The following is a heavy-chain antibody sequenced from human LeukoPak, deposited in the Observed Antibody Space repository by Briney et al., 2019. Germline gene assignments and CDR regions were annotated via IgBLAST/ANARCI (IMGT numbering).Heavy chain of an antibody. Sequence: GASVKVSCKASGYTFTSYDINWVRQAPGQGLEWMGWISAYTGNTNYAQKLQGRVTMTTDTSTSTAYMELRSLRSDDTAIYYCARNYDSSKDGNDYWGQGTLVTVSS. CDR3: ARNYDSSKDGNDY. V-gene: IGHV1-18*01. D-gene: IGHD3-22*01. J-gene: IGHJ4*02. CDR1: GYTFTSYD. CDR2: ISAYTGNT.